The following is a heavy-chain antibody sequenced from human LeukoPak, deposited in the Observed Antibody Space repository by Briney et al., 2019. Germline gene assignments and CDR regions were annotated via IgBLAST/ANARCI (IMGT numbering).Heavy chain of an antibody. CDR1: GFTFSSYA. CDR2: ISGSGGST. J-gene: IGHJ3*02. Sequence: GVSLRLSCAASGFTFSSYAMSWVRQAPGKGLEWVSAISGSGGSTYYADSVKGRFTISRDNSKNTLYLQMNSLRAEDTAVYYCAKDIKWLVTRDAFDIWGQGTMVTVSS. CDR3: AKDIKWLVTRDAFDI. D-gene: IGHD6-19*01. V-gene: IGHV3-23*01.